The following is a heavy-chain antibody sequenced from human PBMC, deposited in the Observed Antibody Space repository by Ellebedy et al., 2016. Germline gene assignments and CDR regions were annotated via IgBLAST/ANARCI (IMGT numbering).Heavy chain of an antibody. Sequence: ASVKVSCXASGYTFTGYYMHWVRQAPGQGLEWMGWINPNSGGTNYAQKFQGWVTMTRDTSISTAYMELSRLRSDDTAVYYCARALTYGDHIDYWGQGTLVTVSS. CDR3: ARALTYGDHIDY. J-gene: IGHJ4*02. CDR1: GYTFTGYY. D-gene: IGHD4-17*01. V-gene: IGHV1-2*04. CDR2: INPNSGGT.